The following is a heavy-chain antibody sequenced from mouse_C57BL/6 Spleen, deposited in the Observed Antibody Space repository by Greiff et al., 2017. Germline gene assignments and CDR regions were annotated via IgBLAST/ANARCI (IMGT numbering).Heavy chain of an antibody. CDR2: IDPSDSET. CDR3: ARGGDYDGEYYFDY. Sequence: QVQLQQPGAELVRPGSSVKLSCKASGYTFTSYWMHWVKQRPIQGLEWIGNIDPSDSETHYNQKFKDKATLTVDKSSSTAYMQLSSLTSEDSAVYYGARGGDYDGEYYFDYWGQGTTLTVSS. D-gene: IGHD2-4*01. J-gene: IGHJ2*01. CDR1: GYTFTSYW. V-gene: IGHV1-52*01.